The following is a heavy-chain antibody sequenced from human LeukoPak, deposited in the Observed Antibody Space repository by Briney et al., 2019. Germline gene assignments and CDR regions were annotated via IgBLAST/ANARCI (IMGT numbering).Heavy chain of an antibody. D-gene: IGHD3-10*01. Sequence: ASVKVSCKASGYTFTSYYMHWVRQAPGQGLEWMGIINPSGGSTSYAQKFQGRVTMTRDTSTSTAYMELSSLRSEDTAVYYCARGELLWFGELPHAFDIWGQGTMVTVSS. CDR2: INPSGGST. J-gene: IGHJ3*02. CDR3: ARGELLWFGELPHAFDI. V-gene: IGHV1-46*03. CDR1: GYTFTSYY.